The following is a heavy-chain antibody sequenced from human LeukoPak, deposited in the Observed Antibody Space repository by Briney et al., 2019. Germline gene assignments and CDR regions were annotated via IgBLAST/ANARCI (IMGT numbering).Heavy chain of an antibody. CDR1: GFTLSSYA. V-gene: IGHV3-23*01. CDR3: AKVSDDYTWGSYRNVPSDFDY. Sequence: GGSLRLSCAASGFTLSSYAMSWVRQAPGKGLEWVSAISGSGGSTYYADSVKGRFTISRDNSKNTLYLQMNSLRAEDTAVYYCAKVSDDYTWGSYRNVPSDFDYWGQGTLVTVSS. CDR2: ISGSGGST. J-gene: IGHJ4*02. D-gene: IGHD3-16*02.